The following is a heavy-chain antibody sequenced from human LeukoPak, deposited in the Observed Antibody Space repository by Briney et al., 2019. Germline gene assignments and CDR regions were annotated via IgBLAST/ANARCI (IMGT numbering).Heavy chain of an antibody. D-gene: IGHD5-18*01. CDR2: IIPIFGTA. V-gene: IGHV1-69*06. Sequence: ASVKVSCKASGGTFSSYAISWVRQAPGQGLEWMGGIIPIFGTANYAQKFQGRVTITADKSTSTAYMELSSLRSEDTAVYYCARGRDTAMVFDYWGQGTPVTVSS. CDR1: GGTFSSYA. J-gene: IGHJ4*02. CDR3: ARGRDTAMVFDY.